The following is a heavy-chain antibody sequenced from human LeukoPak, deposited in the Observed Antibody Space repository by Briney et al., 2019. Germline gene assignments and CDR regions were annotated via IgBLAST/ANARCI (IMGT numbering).Heavy chain of an antibody. Sequence: PEGSLRLSCAASGFTFSSYAMHWVRQAPGKGLEWVGHTRNKANNYATEYAASVKGRFTISRDDSRNSVYLQMNSLKTEDTAVYYCTRWRSGTSDWGQGTLVTVSS. CDR2: TRNKANNYAT. J-gene: IGHJ4*02. CDR3: TRWRSGTSD. D-gene: IGHD4-23*01. V-gene: IGHV3-72*01. CDR1: GFTFSSYA.